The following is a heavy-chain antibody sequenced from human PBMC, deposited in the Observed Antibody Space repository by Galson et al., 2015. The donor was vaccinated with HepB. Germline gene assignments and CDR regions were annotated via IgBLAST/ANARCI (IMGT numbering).Heavy chain of an antibody. CDR3: AYSVLYSYDTN. D-gene: IGHD5-18*01. CDR2: ISGSGGST. J-gene: IGHJ4*02. V-gene: IGHV3-23*01. Sequence: SLRLSCAASGFTFSSYAMSWVRQAPGKGLEWVSAISGSGGSTYYADSVKGRFTISRDNSKNTLYLQMNSLRAEDTAVYYCAYSVLYSYDTNWGQGTLVTVSS. CDR1: GFTFSSYA.